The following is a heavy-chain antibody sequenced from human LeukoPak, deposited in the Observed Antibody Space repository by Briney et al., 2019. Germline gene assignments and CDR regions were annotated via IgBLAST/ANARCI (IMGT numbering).Heavy chain of an antibody. Sequence: ASVKVSCKASGYTFTDYGISWVRQAPGQGLEWMGWISTYNGNTDYAQRLQGRVAMTSNTSTSTAYMELRSLRSDDTAVYYCARDTMVRGAIVVWGQGTLVTVSS. V-gene: IGHV1-18*01. J-gene: IGHJ4*02. CDR2: ISTYNGNT. D-gene: IGHD3-10*01. CDR1: GYTFTDYG. CDR3: ARDTMVRGAIVV.